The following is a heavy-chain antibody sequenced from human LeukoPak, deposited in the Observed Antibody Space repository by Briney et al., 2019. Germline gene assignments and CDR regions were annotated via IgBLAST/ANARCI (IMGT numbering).Heavy chain of an antibody. CDR3: ARSTYYDFWSGLVYYMDV. CDR1: GGSISSSSYY. Sequence: SETLSLTCTVSGGSISSSSYYWGWIRQPPGKGLEWIGSTYYSGSTYYNPSLKSRVTISVDTSKNQFSLKLSSVTAADRAVYYCARSTYYDFWSGLVYYMDVWGKGTTVTVSS. CDR2: TYYSGST. D-gene: IGHD3-3*01. V-gene: IGHV4-39*07. J-gene: IGHJ6*03.